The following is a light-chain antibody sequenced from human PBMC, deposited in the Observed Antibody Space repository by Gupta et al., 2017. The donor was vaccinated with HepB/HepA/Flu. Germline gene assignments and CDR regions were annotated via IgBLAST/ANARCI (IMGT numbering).Light chain of an antibody. J-gene: IGKJ1*01. CDR2: KAS. V-gene: IGKV1-5*03. CDR1: QRNTNW. Sequence: DIQMTQSPSTLSASVGDRVTITCRDSQRNTNWVTWYQQKPRKAPKLLIWKASTSESGVPSRFSGSGSGTEFTLTISSLQPDDFAAYYCQYGDNYSWSFGQGTKVVIK. CDR3: QYGDNYSWS.